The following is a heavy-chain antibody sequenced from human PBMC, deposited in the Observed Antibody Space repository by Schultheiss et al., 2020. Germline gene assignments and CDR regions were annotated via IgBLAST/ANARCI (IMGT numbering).Heavy chain of an antibody. V-gene: IGHV4-39*07. CDR3: ARDPGGSGSYYISWFDP. Sequence: SATLSLTCTVSGGSISSGGYYWSWIRQPPGKGLEWTGEINHSGSTNYNPSLKSRVTISVDKSKNQFSLKLSSVTAADTAVYYCARDPGGSGSYYISWFDPWGQGTLVTGSS. CDR1: GGSISSGGYY. D-gene: IGHD3-10*01. CDR2: INHSGST. J-gene: IGHJ5*02.